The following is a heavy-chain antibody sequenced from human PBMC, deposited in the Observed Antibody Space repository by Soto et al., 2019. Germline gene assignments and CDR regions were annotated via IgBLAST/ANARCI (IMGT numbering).Heavy chain of an antibody. CDR2: IYYSGST. CDR1: GGSISSSSYY. CDR3: ARQNRITIFGVVIISWFDP. J-gene: IGHJ5*02. V-gene: IGHV4-39*01. D-gene: IGHD3-3*01. Sequence: SETLSLTCTVSGGSISSSSYYWGWIRQPPGKGLEGIGSIYYSGSTDYNPSLKSRVTISVDPSKNQFSLKLSSVTAADTAVYYCARQNRITIFGVVIISWFDPWGQGTLVTVS.